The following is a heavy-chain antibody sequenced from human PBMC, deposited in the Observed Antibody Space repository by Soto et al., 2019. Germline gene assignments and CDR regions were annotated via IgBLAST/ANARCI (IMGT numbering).Heavy chain of an antibody. CDR2: IYTSGST. D-gene: IGHD1-26*01. J-gene: IGHJ4*02. V-gene: IGHV4-4*07. CDR1: GGSISSYY. CDR3: ATKMYSGSRPPLGY. Sequence: QVQLQESGPGLVKPSETLSLTCTVSGGSISSYYWSWIRQPAGKGLESIGRIYTSGSTNYNPSRKSRVTMSVDKSKNQFSLKLSFVAAAGTAVYYCATKMYSGSRPPLGYWGQGTLVTVSS.